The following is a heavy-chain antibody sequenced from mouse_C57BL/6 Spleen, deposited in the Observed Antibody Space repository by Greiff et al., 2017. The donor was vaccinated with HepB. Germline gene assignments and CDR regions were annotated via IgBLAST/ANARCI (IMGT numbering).Heavy chain of an antibody. CDR3: ARSLGSSYGYFDV. CDR1: GYTFTSYW. V-gene: IGHV1-64*01. Sequence: QVQLQQSGAELVKPGASVKLSCKASGYTFTSYWMHWVKQRPGQGLEWIGMIHPNSGSTNYNEKFKSKATLTVDKSSSTAYMQLSSLTSEDSAVYYCARSLGSSYGYFDVWGTGTTVTVSS. J-gene: IGHJ1*03. CDR2: IHPNSGST. D-gene: IGHD1-1*01.